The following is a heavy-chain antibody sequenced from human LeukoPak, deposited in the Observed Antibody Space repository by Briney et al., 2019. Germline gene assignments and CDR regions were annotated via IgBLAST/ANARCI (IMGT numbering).Heavy chain of an antibody. J-gene: IGHJ5*02. CDR3: ARDMVRGVIIP. V-gene: IGHV4-59*12. CDR2: IYYSGNT. Sequence: SETLSLTCTVSGGSISGYYWSWIRQPPGKGLEWIGYIYYSGNTNYSPSLKSRVTMSVDTPKNQFSLKLSSVTAADTAVYYCARDMVRGVIIPWGQGTLVTVSS. D-gene: IGHD3-10*01. CDR1: GGSISGYY.